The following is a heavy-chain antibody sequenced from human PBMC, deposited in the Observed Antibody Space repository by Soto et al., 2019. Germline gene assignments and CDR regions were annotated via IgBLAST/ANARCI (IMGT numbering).Heavy chain of an antibody. D-gene: IGHD6-6*01. J-gene: IGHJ6*03. CDR3: ARAGHSSSAGGAPYYYYYMDV. Sequence: SETLSLTCAVYGGSFSGYYWSWIRQPPGKGLEWIGEINHSGSTNYNPSLKSRVTISVDTSKNQFSLKLSSVTAADTAVYYCARAGHSSSAGGAPYYYYYMDVWGKGTTVTVSS. CDR2: INHSGST. V-gene: IGHV4-34*01. CDR1: GGSFSGYY.